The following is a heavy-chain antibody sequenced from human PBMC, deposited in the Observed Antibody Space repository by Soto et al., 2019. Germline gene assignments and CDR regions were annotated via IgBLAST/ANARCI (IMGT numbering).Heavy chain of an antibody. Sequence: PGESLKISCKGSGDRFTSYWIGWVRQMPGKGLEWMGIIYPGDSDTRYSPSFQGQVTISADKSISTAYLQWSSLKASDTAMYYCARLRIVVVVAATVPDAYDIWGQGTMVTVSS. D-gene: IGHD2-15*01. CDR1: GDRFTSYW. V-gene: IGHV5-51*01. CDR2: IYPGDSDT. CDR3: ARLRIVVVVAATVPDAYDI. J-gene: IGHJ3*02.